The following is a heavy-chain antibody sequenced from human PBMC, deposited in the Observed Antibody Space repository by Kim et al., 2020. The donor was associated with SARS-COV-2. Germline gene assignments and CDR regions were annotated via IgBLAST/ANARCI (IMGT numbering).Heavy chain of an antibody. D-gene: IGHD3-10*01. CDR1: GFTFDAYA. V-gene: IGHV3-9*01. CDR2: ISWNSGTI. Sequence: GGSLRLSCAASGFTFDAYAMHWVRQAPGKGLEWVSGISWNSGTIGYADSVKGRFTISRDNAKNSLYLQMNSLRAEDTAVYYCAKASMVRGVTTFDPWGQGTLVTVSS. J-gene: IGHJ5*02. CDR3: AKASMVRGVTTFDP.